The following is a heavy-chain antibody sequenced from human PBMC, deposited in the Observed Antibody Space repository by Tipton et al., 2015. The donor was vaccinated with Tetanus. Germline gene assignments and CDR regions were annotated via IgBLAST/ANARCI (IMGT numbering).Heavy chain of an antibody. V-gene: IGHV1-2*02. J-gene: IGHJ6*02. Sequence: QLVQSGAEVKQPGASVKVSCKASGYIFTGYYMYWVRQAPGQGLEWMGWIDPNSGGTVYAQKFQGRVTMTRDTSISTAYMELRSLRSDDTAVYYCARDRGDYIYYGMDVWGPGTTVTVS. CDR3: ARDRGDYIYYGMDV. CDR1: GYIFTGYY. D-gene: IGHD3-22*01. CDR2: IDPNSGGT.